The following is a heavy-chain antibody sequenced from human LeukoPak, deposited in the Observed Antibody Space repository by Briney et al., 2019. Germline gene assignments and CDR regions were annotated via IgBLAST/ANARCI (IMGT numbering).Heavy chain of an antibody. CDR2: IYTSGST. Sequence: KASETLSLTCTVSGGSISGYYWSWIRQPPGKGLEWIGYIYTSGSTNYNPSLKRRVTISVDTSKNQFSLRLSSVTAADTAMYFCARAYSRSYSHFDDWGQGTLVTVSS. CDR3: ARAYSRSYSHFDD. CDR1: GGSISGYY. V-gene: IGHV4-4*09. D-gene: IGHD1-26*01. J-gene: IGHJ4*02.